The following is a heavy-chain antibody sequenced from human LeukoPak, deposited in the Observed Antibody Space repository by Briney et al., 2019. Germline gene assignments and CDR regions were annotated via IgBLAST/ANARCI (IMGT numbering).Heavy chain of an antibody. D-gene: IGHD1-1*01. CDR1: GGSISSSSYY. V-gene: IGHV4-39*07. Sequence: SETLSLTCTVSGGSISSSSYYWGWIRQPPGTGLEWIGSIYYSGSTYYNPSLKSRVTISVDTSKNQFSLKLSSVTAADTAVYYCARDLLGTTGADHWFDPWGQGTLVTVSS. CDR2: IYYSGST. J-gene: IGHJ5*02. CDR3: ARDLLGTTGADHWFDP.